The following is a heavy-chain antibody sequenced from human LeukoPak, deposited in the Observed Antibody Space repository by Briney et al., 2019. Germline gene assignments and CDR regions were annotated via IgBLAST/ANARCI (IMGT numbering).Heavy chain of an antibody. CDR1: GFTFSSYG. CDR2: IRYDGSNK. Sequence: GGSLRLSCAASGFTFSSYGMHWVRQAPGKGLEWVAFIRYDGSNKYYADSVKGRFTISRDNSKNTLYLQMNSLRAEDTAVYYCARVLSGRGSLYSYYYYMDVWGKGTTVTISS. D-gene: IGHD3-10*01. V-gene: IGHV3-30*02. CDR3: ARVLSGRGSLYSYYYYMDV. J-gene: IGHJ6*03.